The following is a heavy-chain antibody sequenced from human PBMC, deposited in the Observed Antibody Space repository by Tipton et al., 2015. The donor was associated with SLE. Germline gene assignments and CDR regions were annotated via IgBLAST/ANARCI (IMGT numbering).Heavy chain of an antibody. CDR3: TRDRRFLEWGGGGMDV. D-gene: IGHD3-3*01. V-gene: IGHV3-30-3*01. CDR1: GFTFSGYA. CDR2: VSYDGSNK. Sequence: SLRLSCTASGFTFSGYAMHWVRQAPGKGLEWVAVVSYDGSNKYYADSLKGRFTISRDNSKNTLFLQMNSLRPEDTAVYYCTRDRRFLEWGGGGMDVWGQGTTVTVSS. J-gene: IGHJ6*02.